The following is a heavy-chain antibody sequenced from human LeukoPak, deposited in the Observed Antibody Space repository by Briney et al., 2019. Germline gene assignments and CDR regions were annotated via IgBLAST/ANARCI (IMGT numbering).Heavy chain of an antibody. CDR3: AGDFIVVVPAAIKTHRGNWFDP. CDR2: INHSGST. J-gene: IGHJ5*02. Sequence: AETLSLTCAVYDGSFSGYYWSWIRQPPGKGLEWIGEINHSGSTNYNPSLKSRVIISEDTSKNQFSLKLSSVTAADTAVYFCAGDFIVVVPAAIKTHRGNWFDPWGQGTLVTVSS. D-gene: IGHD2-2*01. CDR1: DGSFSGYY. V-gene: IGHV4-34*01.